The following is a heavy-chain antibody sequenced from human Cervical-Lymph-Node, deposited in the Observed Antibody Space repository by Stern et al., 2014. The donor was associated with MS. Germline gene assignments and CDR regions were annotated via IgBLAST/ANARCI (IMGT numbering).Heavy chain of an antibody. Sequence: MVESGAEVKKPGASGKVSWKASGYTFTSYGIRRERKAPGQGLEWMGWFSAYSGNQNYAQTLLGKVTMTTDTSSSTTYMELRSLRSDDTAVYYCARGLLVSENAFDIWGQGTMVTVSS. CDR1: GYTFTSYG. CDR3: ARGLLVSENAFDI. D-gene: IGHD2-15*01. CDR2: FSAYSGNQ. V-gene: IGHV1-18*01. J-gene: IGHJ3*02.